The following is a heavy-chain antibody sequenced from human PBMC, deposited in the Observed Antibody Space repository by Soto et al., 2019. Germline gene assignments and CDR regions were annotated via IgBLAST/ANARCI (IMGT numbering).Heavy chain of an antibody. CDR1: GFTFSSHA. CDR3: AKAGVAVSATPWFDP. Sequence: EVQLLESGGGLVQPGGSLRLSCAASGFTFSSHAMTWVRQTPGKGLEWVSSISGSGGSTYYADSVEGRFTISRDNSKNTLYLQMNSPRAEDTAIYYCAKAGVAVSATPWFDPWGQGTLVTVSS. J-gene: IGHJ5*02. CDR2: ISGSGGST. V-gene: IGHV3-23*01. D-gene: IGHD2-15*01.